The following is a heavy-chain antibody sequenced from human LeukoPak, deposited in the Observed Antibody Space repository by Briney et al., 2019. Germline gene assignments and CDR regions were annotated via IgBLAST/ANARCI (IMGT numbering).Heavy chain of an antibody. J-gene: IGHJ4*02. CDR1: GYTFTSYA. D-gene: IGHD5-12*01. CDR2: INAGNGNT. V-gene: IGHV1-3*01. Sequence: ASVKVSCKASGYTFTSYAMHWVRQAPGQRLEWMGWINAGNGNTKYSQKFQGRATITRDTSASTGYMELSSLRSEDTAVYYCASGSGYDPVDYWGQGTLVTVSS. CDR3: ASGSGYDPVDY.